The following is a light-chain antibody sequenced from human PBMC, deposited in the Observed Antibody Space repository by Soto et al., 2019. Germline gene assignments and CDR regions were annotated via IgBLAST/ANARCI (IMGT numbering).Light chain of an antibody. J-gene: IGLJ3*02. CDR1: SGSVSTRYY. V-gene: IGLV8-61*01. Sequence: QTVVTQEPSFSVSPGGTVTLTCGVSSGSVSTRYYPSWYQQTPGQAPRTLIYSTSTRSSGVPDRFSGSKSGNTASLTVSGLQAEDEADYFCSSFAGSNNWVFGGGTKLTVL. CDR3: SSFAGSNNWV. CDR2: STS.